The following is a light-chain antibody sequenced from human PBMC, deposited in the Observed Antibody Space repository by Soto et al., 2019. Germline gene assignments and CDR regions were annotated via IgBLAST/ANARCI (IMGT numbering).Light chain of an antibody. CDR3: QQYGSSPPVT. J-gene: IGKJ5*01. CDR2: GAS. CDR1: QSVSSSY. V-gene: IGKV3-20*01. Sequence: EIVLTQSPGTLSLSPGERATLSCRASQSVSSSYLAWYQQKPGQAPRLLIYGASSRATGIPDRFSGSWSGTYFSHTISTLEPEDFAVYYCQQYGSSPPVTFGQGTRLVIK.